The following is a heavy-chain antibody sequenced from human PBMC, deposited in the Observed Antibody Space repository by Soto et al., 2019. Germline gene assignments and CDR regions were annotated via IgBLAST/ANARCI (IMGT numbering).Heavy chain of an antibody. D-gene: IGHD5-18*01. V-gene: IGHV1-69*13. Sequence: SVKVSCKASGGTFSSYAISWVRQAPGQGLEWMGGIIPIFGTANYAQKFQGRVTITADESTSTAYMELSSLRSEDTAVYYCARDTAMAYYYYGMDVWGQGTTVTVSS. CDR3: ARDTAMAYYYYGMDV. J-gene: IGHJ6*02. CDR1: GGTFSSYA. CDR2: IIPIFGTA.